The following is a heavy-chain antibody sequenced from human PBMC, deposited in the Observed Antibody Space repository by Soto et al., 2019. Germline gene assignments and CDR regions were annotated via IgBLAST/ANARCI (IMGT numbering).Heavy chain of an antibody. D-gene: IGHD6-13*01. Sequence: GASVKVSCKASGYTFTSYAMHWVRQAPGQRLEWMGWINAGNGNTKYSQKFQGRVTITRDTSASTAYMELSSLRSEDTAVYYFARVRGPLPAADYYYYYGMDVWGQGTTVTVSS. J-gene: IGHJ6*02. CDR3: ARVRGPLPAADYYYYYGMDV. V-gene: IGHV1-3*01. CDR2: INAGNGNT. CDR1: GYTFTSYA.